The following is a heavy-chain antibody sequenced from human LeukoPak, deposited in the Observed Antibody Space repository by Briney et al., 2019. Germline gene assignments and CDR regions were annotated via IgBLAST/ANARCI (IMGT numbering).Heavy chain of an antibody. CDR3: ARWFGEFPYAFDI. J-gene: IGHJ3*02. V-gene: IGHV3-23*01. Sequence: GGSLRLSCAASEFTFSNYAMSWVRQAPGKGLEWVSAISGGAGNTYYADSVKGRFTISRDNSKNTLYLQMNSLRAEDTAVYYCARWFGEFPYAFDIWGQGTMVTVSS. CDR2: ISGGAGNT. D-gene: IGHD3-10*01. CDR1: EFTFSNYA.